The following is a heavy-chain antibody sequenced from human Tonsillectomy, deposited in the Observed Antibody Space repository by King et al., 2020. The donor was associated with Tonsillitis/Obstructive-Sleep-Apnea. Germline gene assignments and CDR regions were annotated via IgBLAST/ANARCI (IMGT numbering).Heavy chain of an antibody. J-gene: IGHJ3*02. CDR3: AREVGGDYVHAFDI. D-gene: IGHD4-17*01. CDR1: GFTFSSYG. CDR2: IWYDGSNK. Sequence: VQLVESGGGVVQPGRSLRLSCAASGFTFSSYGMHWVRQAPGKGLEWVAVIWYDGSNKYYADYVKGRFTISRDNSKNTVYLQRKSLRAEDTAVYYWAREVGGDYVHAFDIWGQGTMVTVSS. V-gene: IGHV3-33*01.